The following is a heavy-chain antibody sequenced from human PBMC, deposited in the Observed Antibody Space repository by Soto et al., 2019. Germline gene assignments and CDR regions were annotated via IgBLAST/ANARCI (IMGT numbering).Heavy chain of an antibody. CDR1: GFTVSSNY. D-gene: IGHD2-15*01. Sequence: EVQLVESGGGLIQPGGSLRLSCAASGFTVSSNYMSWVRQAPGKGLEWVSVIYSGASTYYADSVKCRFTISRDNSKNTLYLQMNSLRAEDTAVYYCARDAGGNCPFAYWGQGTLVTVSS. J-gene: IGHJ4*02. V-gene: IGHV3-53*01. CDR2: IYSGAST. CDR3: ARDAGGNCPFAY.